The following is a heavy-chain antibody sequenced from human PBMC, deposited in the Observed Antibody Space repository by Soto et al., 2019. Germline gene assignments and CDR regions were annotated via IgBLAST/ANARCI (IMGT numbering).Heavy chain of an antibody. V-gene: IGHV3-66*01. J-gene: IGHJ6*02. Sequence: GGSLRLSCAASGFDASVNYMTWVRQAPGKGLEWVSVITGGDNTLYADSVKGRFTISRGNSKNTLYLQMNSLRVEDTAMYYCVRENYYYGMDVWGQGTAVT. CDR3: VRENYYYGMDV. CDR1: GFDASVNY. CDR2: ITGGDNT.